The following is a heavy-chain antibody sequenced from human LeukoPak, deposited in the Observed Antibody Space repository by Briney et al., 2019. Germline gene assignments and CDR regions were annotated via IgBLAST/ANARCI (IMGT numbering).Heavy chain of an antibody. CDR2: ISSSGSTI. CDR3: ARWYDYGDYFYDY. V-gene: IGHV3-48*03. Sequence: GGSLRLSCAASGFTFSSYEMNWVRQAPGKGLEWVSYISSSGSTIYYADSVKGRFTISRDNAKNSLYLQMNSLRAEDTAVYYCARWYDYGDYFYDYWGQGTLVTVSS. D-gene: IGHD4-17*01. J-gene: IGHJ4*02. CDR1: GFTFSSYE.